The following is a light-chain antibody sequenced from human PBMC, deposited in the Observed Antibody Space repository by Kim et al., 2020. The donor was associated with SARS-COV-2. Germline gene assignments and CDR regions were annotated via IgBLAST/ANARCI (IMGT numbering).Light chain of an antibody. CDR2: GAS. J-gene: IGKJ1*01. CDR3: QQYGSSPWT. CDR1: QRVSSSY. V-gene: IGKV3-20*01. Sequence: SPGERATLSCRASQRVSSSYLAWYQQKPGQAPRLLIYGASSRATGIPDRFSGSGSGTDFTLTISRLEPEDFVVYYCQQYGSSPWTFGQGTKVDIK.